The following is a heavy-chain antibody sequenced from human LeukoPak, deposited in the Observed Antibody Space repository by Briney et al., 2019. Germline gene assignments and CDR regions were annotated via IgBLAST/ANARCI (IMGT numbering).Heavy chain of an antibody. D-gene: IGHD4-11*01. CDR3: ARDWGYSNYVFDHYYYMDV. CDR2: ISSSGSTI. CDR1: GFTFSDYY. J-gene: IGHJ6*03. Sequence: AGGSLRLSCAASGFTFSDYYMSWIRQAPGKGLEWVSYISSSGSTIYYADSVKGRFTISRDNAKNSLYLQMNSLRAEDTAVYYCARDWGYSNYVFDHYYYMDVWGKGTTVTVSS. V-gene: IGHV3-11*04.